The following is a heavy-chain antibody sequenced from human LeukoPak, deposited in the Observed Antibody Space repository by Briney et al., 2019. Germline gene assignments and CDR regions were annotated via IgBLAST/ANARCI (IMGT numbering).Heavy chain of an antibody. J-gene: IGHJ4*02. CDR2: IYSGGGT. CDR1: GFTFSSYS. Sequence: PGGSLRLSCAASGFTFSSYSMNWVRQAPGKGLEWVSVIYSGGGTFYSDSVKGRFTISRDYSKNTLYLQMNSLRADDTAVYYCARDSNGPAFWGQGTLVTVSS. CDR3: ARDSNGPAF. D-gene: IGHD6-19*01. V-gene: IGHV3-53*01.